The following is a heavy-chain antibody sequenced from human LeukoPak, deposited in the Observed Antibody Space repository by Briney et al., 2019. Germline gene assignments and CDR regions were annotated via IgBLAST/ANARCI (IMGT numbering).Heavy chain of an antibody. Sequence: KPSQTLSLTCTVSGGSISSSSYYWGWIRQPPGKGLEWIGSIYYSGSTYYNPSLKSRVTISVDTSKNQFSLKLSSVTAADTAVYYCARQTTIHYDSSGDFDYWGQGTLVTVSS. J-gene: IGHJ4*02. D-gene: IGHD3-22*01. CDR3: ARQTTIHYDSSGDFDY. CDR2: IYYSGST. CDR1: GGSISSSSYY. V-gene: IGHV4-39*01.